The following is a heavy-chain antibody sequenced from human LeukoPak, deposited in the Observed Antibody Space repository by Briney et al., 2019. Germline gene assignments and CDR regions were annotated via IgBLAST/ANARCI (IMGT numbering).Heavy chain of an antibody. V-gene: IGHV4-59*01. D-gene: IGHD1-1*01. J-gene: IGHJ3*02. Sequence: SETLSLTCTVSGGSISSYFWSWIRQPPGKGLEWIGYVYYSGSTNYNPSLKSRVTISVDTSKNQFSLKLSSVTAADTAVYHCARDSRTTTAFEIWGQGTMVAVSS. CDR2: VYYSGST. CDR3: ARDSRTTTAFEI. CDR1: GGSISSYF.